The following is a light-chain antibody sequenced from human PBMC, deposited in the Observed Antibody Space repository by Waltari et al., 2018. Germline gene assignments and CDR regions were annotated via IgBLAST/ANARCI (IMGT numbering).Light chain of an antibody. V-gene: IGKV4-1*01. CDR2: WAS. CDR1: QSVFYSPNNKNY. Sequence: DILMTQSPDSLAVSLGERATINCKSSQSVFYSPNNKNYVSWYQQKPGQPPKPLIYWASTRDTGVPHRFSGSGSGADFTRTSSCLQGEDVPLYFCQQYYGSPCPLGGGTKVEIK. J-gene: IGKJ4*01. CDR3: QQYYGSPCP.